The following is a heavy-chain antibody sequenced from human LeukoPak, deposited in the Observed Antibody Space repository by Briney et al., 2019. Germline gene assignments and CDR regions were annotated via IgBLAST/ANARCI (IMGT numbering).Heavy chain of an antibody. CDR2: IYPGDSDT. J-gene: IGHJ4*02. CDR1: GYRFTRYC. CDR3: ARHYGVLETTSGYFDY. Sequence: GESLQISCQGSGYRFTRYCIGWVRQLPGKGLEWMGIIYPGDSDTRYSPSFQGQVTISADKSISTAYLQWSSLKASDTAMYYCARHYGVLETTSGYFDYWGQGTLVTVFS. D-gene: IGHD1-1*01. V-gene: IGHV5-51*01.